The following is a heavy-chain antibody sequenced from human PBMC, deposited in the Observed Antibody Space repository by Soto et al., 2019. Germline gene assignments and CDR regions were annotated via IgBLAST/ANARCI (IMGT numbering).Heavy chain of an antibody. CDR3: AKKHSGSSLAY. J-gene: IGHJ4*02. D-gene: IGHD6-6*01. CDR2: INVFNGHT. V-gene: IGHV1-18*01. Sequence: ASVKVSCKASGYIFTSCGLSWVRQAPGQGLEWIGWINVFNGHTKYAQRFQGRLTMTRNTSINTAYLELSSLTSEDTAVYYCAKKHSGSSLAYWGQGSLVTVSS. CDR1: GYIFTSCG.